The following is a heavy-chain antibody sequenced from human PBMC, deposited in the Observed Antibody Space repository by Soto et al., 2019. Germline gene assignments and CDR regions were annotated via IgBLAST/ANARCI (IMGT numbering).Heavy chain of an antibody. V-gene: IGHV3-21*01. Sequence: PGGSLRLSCAASGFTFNSYSMNWVRQAPGKGLEWVSSISSSSSYKYYADSVKGRFTISRDNAKNSLYLQMNSLRAEDSAVYFCAIYPGIAAVYPPSNDFWGQGTLVTVSS. J-gene: IGHJ4*02. D-gene: IGHD6-13*01. CDR2: ISSSSSYK. CDR3: AIYPGIAAVYPPSNDF. CDR1: GFTFNSYS.